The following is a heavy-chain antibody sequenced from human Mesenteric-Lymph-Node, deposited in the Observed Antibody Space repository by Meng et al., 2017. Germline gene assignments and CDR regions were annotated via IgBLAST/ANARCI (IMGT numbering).Heavy chain of an antibody. CDR3: TTLYGDSIS. CDR2: IYHSGRT. Sequence: VQLHRWGAGLLTPSQTLTLTVAVHGGSFSVYYWICIRQAPGKGLVWIGEIYHSGRTNYNPSVKSRVSMSVDKSQNHFSLRLSSVTAADTAVYYCTTLYGDSISWGQGTLVTVSS. D-gene: IGHD4-17*01. CDR1: GGSFSVYY. J-gene: IGHJ4*02. V-gene: IGHV4-34*01.